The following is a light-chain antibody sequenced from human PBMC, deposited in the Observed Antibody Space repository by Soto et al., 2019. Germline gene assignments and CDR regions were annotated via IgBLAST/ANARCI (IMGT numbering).Light chain of an antibody. CDR3: QQYGSSPRT. CDR1: QSVSSSY. V-gene: IGKV3-20*01. Sequence: PGERVTLSCRASQSVSSSYLTWYQQKPGQAPRLLIYGASTRATSIPARFSGSGSGTDFTLTISRLEPEDFAVYYCQQYGSSPRTFGQGTKV. CDR2: GAS. J-gene: IGKJ1*01.